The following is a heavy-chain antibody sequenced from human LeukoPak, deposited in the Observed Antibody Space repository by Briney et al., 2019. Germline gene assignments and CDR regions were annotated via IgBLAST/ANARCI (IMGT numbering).Heavy chain of an antibody. J-gene: IGHJ4*02. CDR2: ISSSGSTI. Sequence: GGSLRLSCAASRFTFSRYNMNWVRQAPGKALEFISHISSSGSTIYYADSVKGRFTISRDNTKNSFYLQMNSLIAEDTAMYYCARVLVQCRGGNCYPDYFDYWGQGTLVTVSS. CDR3: ARVLVQCRGGNCYPDYFDY. CDR1: RFTFSRYN. V-gene: IGHV3-48*01. D-gene: IGHD2-15*01.